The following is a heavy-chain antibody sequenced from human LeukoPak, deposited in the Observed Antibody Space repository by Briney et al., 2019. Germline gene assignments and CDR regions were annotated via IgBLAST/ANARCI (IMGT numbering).Heavy chain of an antibody. CDR1: GYALSELS. CDR3: ASVDTAMVGGDYYYYMDV. Sequence: ASVKVSCKVSGYALSELSMHWVRQAPGEGLEWMGGFDTEEAEKMYAQKFQGRVTMTEDTSTDTAYMELRSLRSDDTAVYYCASVDTAMVGGDYYYYMDVWGKGTTVTVSS. J-gene: IGHJ6*03. CDR2: FDTEEAEK. V-gene: IGHV1-24*01. D-gene: IGHD5-18*01.